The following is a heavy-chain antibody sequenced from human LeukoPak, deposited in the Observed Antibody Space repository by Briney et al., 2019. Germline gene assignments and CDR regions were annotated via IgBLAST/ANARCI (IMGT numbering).Heavy chain of an antibody. V-gene: IGHV3-23*01. CDR2: ISGSGDNT. D-gene: IGHD6-13*01. J-gene: IGHJ4*02. CDR1: GFTFSSYA. Sequence: GGSLRLSCAASGFTFSSYAMSWVRQAPGKGLEWVSGISGSGDNTYYADSVKGRFTISRDNSKNTLYLQMNSLKTDDTAVYYCTVAYSSTSYRTPFDYWGQGTLVTVSS. CDR3: TVAYSSTSYRTPFDY.